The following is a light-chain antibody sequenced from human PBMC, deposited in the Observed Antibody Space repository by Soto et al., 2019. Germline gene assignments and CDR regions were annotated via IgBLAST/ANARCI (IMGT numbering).Light chain of an antibody. Sequence: DIQMTQYPSSLSASVGDRVTITCQASHDITSYLNWYQHKPGKAPKLLIYDASILEAGVPSRFSGSGSGTYFTFTISRLKPEDVATYYCQKFDYLPIFGPGTTVYF. CDR1: HDITSY. CDR2: DAS. J-gene: IGKJ3*01. V-gene: IGKV1-33*01. CDR3: QKFDYLPI.